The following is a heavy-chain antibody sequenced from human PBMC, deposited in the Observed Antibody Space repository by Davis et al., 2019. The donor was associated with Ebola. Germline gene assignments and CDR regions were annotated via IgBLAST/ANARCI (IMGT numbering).Heavy chain of an antibody. J-gene: IGHJ4*02. D-gene: IGHD5-24*01. CDR3: ARGSRDGYNYKWFDY. CDR2: IYHSGST. CDR1: GGSISSGGYS. Sequence: SETLSLTCAVSGGSISSGGYSWSWIRQPPGKGLEWIGYIYHSGSTYYNPSLKSRVTKSVDRSKNQFSLKLSSVTAADTAVYYWARGSRDGYNYKWFDYWGQGTLVTVSS. V-gene: IGHV4-30-2*01.